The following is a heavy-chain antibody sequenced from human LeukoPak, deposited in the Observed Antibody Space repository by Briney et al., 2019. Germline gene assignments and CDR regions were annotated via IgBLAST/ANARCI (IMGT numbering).Heavy chain of an antibody. CDR1: GGSISTYY. Sequence: PSETLSLTCTVSGGSISTYYWSWIRQPPGKELEWIGYNSYSGSTNYNPSLKSRVTISVDTSKNQFSLKLSSVTAADTAVYYCARDQGYCSGGSCYSGWFDPWGQGTLVTVSS. D-gene: IGHD2-15*01. V-gene: IGHV4-59*12. CDR3: ARDQGYCSGGSCYSGWFDP. CDR2: NSYSGST. J-gene: IGHJ5*02.